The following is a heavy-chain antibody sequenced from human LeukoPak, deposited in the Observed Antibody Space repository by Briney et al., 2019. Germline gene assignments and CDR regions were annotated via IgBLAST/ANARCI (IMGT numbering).Heavy chain of an antibody. CDR1: GGSISSGGYY. CDR2: IYYSGST. J-gene: IGHJ4*02. V-gene: IGHV4-39*01. CDR3: ARHVAGYNSGWYFGSFDY. Sequence: NPSETLSLTCTVSGGSISSGGYYWSWIRQHPGKGLEWIGYIYYSGSTYYNPSLKSRVTVSVDTSKNQFSLKLTSVTAADTAVYYCARHVAGYNSGWYFGSFDYWGQGTLVTVSS. D-gene: IGHD6-19*01.